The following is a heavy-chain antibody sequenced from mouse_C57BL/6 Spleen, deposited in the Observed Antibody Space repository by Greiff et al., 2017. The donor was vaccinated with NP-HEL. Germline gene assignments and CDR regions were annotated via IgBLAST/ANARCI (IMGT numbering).Heavy chain of an antibody. J-gene: IGHJ2*01. CDR1: GYAFSSSW. CDR3: AREGDYYGSSYGDY. V-gene: IGHV1-82*01. D-gene: IGHD1-1*01. CDR2: IYPGDGDT. Sequence: VQLQQSGPELVKPGASVKISCKASGYAFSSSWMNWVKQRPGKGLEWIGRIYPGDGDTNYNGKFKGKATLTADKSSSTAYMQLSSLTSEDSAVYFCAREGDYYGSSYGDYWGQGTTLTVS.